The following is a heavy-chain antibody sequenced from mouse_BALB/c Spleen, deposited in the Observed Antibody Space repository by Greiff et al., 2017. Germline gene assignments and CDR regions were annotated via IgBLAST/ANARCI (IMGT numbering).Heavy chain of an antibody. CDR2: INPYNGGT. J-gene: IGHJ2*01. D-gene: IGHD2-14*01. V-gene: IGHV1-18*01. CDR1: GYSFTGYT. CDR3: ARDYRYDGYYFDY. Sequence: EVKLMESGPELVKPGASMKISCKASGYSFTGYTMNWVKQSHGKNLEWIGLINPYNGGTSYNQKFKGKATLTVDKSSSTAYMELLSLTSEDSAVYYCARDYRYDGYYFDYWGQGTTLTVSS.